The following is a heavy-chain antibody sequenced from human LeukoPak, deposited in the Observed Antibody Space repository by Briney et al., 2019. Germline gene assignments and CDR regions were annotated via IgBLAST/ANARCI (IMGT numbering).Heavy chain of an antibody. CDR1: GFTVSSNY. V-gene: IGHV3-66*01. Sequence: GGSLRLSSAASGFTVSSNYMSWVRQAPGKGLEWVSVIYSGGSTYYADSVKGRFTISRDNSKNTLYLQMNSLRAEDTAVYYCARENRYYYDSSGYYNYWGQGTLVTVSS. CDR3: ARENRYYYDSSGYYNY. D-gene: IGHD3-22*01. J-gene: IGHJ4*02. CDR2: IYSGGST.